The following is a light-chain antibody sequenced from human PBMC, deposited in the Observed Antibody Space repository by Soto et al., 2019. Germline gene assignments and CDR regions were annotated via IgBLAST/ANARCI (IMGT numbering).Light chain of an antibody. CDR1: QSVGSN. CDR3: QQYNTWPRT. CDR2: GAS. J-gene: IGKJ1*01. V-gene: IGKV3-15*01. Sequence: EVVMTQSPATLSVSPGERATLSCRASQSVGSNFAWYQQKPGQAPRLLIYGASTRATDIPGRFSGSGSGTEFTLTISSLQSEDFAVYYCQQYNTWPRTFGQGTKVEIK.